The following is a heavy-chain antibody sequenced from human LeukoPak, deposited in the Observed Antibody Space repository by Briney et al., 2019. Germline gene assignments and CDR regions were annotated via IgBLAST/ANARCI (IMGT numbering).Heavy chain of an antibody. CDR3: ARGSFDWLLPRGGWFDP. D-gene: IGHD3-9*01. J-gene: IGHJ5*02. CDR2: IWYNGSNK. V-gene: IGHV3-33*01. CDR1: GFTFSSYC. Sequence: AKSLSLSCAVSGFTFSSYCMHWVRQPPGKGLEWVAFIWYNGSNKYNADSVKGRSTISRDNSMNTLYLQMNGLRAEDTAVYYCARGSFDWLLPRGGWFDPWGQGTLVTVSS.